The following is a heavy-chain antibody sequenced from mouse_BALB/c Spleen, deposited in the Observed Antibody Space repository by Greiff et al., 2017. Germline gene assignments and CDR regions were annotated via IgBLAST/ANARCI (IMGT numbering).Heavy chain of an antibody. Sequence: EVQGVESGGGLVQPGGSLKLSCAASGFTFSSYGMSWVRQTPDKRLELVATINSNGGSTYYPDSVKGRFPISRDNAKNTLYLQMSSLKSEDTAMYYCARDGYRYDAWFAYWGQGTLVTVSA. V-gene: IGHV5-6-3*01. CDR3: ARDGYRYDAWFAY. CDR1: GFTFSSYG. CDR2: INSNGGST. D-gene: IGHD2-14*01. J-gene: IGHJ3*01.